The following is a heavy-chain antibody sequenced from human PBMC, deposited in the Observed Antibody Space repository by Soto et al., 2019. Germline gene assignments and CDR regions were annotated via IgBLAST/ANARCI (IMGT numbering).Heavy chain of an antibody. CDR3: ARHTVTTGDYFDGMDV. Sequence: GESLKISCKGSGYSFTSYWISWVRQMPGKGLEWMGRIDPSDSYTNYSPSFQGHDTISADKSISTAYLQWSSLKASDTAMYYCARHTVTTGDYFDGMDVWGQGTTVTVSS. CDR1: GYSFTSYW. CDR2: IDPSDSYT. D-gene: IGHD4-4*01. V-gene: IGHV5-10-1*01. J-gene: IGHJ6*02.